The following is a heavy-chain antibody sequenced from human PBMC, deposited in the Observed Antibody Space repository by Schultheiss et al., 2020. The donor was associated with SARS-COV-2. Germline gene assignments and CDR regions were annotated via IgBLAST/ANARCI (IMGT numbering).Heavy chain of an antibody. CDR1: GYTFTSYG. V-gene: IGHV1-18*01. Sequence: ASVKVSCKASGYTFTSYGISWVRQAPGQGLEWMGWISAYNGNTNYAQKLQGRVTITADESTSTVYMDLSSLRSEDTAIYFCARGGWSSSSYWMDYFDLWGQGTLVTVSS. D-gene: IGHD6-13*01. J-gene: IGHJ4*02. CDR2: ISAYNGNT. CDR3: ARGGWSSSSYWMDYFDL.